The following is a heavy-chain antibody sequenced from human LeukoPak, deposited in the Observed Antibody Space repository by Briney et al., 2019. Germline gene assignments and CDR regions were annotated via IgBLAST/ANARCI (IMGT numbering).Heavy chain of an antibody. CDR1: GFTFSDHY. D-gene: IGHD4-17*01. CDR3: ARASVTLPFDC. V-gene: IGHV3-72*01. Sequence: PGGSLRLSCAASGFTFSDHYMDWVRQAPGKGLEWAGRIRNKANSYTTQYAASLKDRFTISRDDSKNSLYLQMNSLKTEDTAVYYCARASVTLPFDCWGQGTLVTVSS. CDR2: IRNKANSYTT. J-gene: IGHJ4*02.